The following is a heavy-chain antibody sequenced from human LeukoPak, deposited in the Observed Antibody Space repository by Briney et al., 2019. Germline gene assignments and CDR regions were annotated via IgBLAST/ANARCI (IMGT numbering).Heavy chain of an antibody. J-gene: IGHJ6*03. CDR1: GYAFTGYY. D-gene: IGHD4-11*01. Sequence: ASVKVSCKASGYAFTGYYMHWVRQAPGQGLEWMGWINPNSGGTNYAQKFQGRVTMTRDTSISTAYMELSRLRSDDTAVYYCARGSYRGYYYMDVWGKGTTVTVSS. CDR2: INPNSGGT. CDR3: ARGSYRGYYYMDV. V-gene: IGHV1-2*02.